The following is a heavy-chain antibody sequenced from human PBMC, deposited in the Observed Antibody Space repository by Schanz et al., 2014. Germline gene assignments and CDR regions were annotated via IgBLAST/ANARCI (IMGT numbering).Heavy chain of an antibody. CDR2: IIAILGIA. D-gene: IGHD2-2*02. CDR3: AGTYCSSTSCYTGYYYMDV. V-gene: IGHV1-69*02. Sequence: QVQLVKSEAEVKKPGSSVKVSCKASGGTFSSYTISCVRQAPGQGLEWMGRIIAILGIANYAQNFQGRVTITADKSTSTAYMELTSLRSEDTAVYYCAGTYCSSTSCYTGYYYMDVWGKGTTVTVSS. J-gene: IGHJ6*03. CDR1: GGTFSSYT.